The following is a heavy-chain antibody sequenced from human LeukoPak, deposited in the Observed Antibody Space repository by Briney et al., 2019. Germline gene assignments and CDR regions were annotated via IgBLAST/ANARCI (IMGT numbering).Heavy chain of an antibody. D-gene: IGHD2-15*01. V-gene: IGHV3-23*01. J-gene: IGHJ5*02. CDR3: AKLGIVVVVAATTWFDP. Sequence: PGGSLRLSCAASGFTFSSYAMSWVRQAPGKGLEWVSAISGSGGSTYYADSVKGRFTISRVNSKNTLYLQMNSLRAEDTAVYYCAKLGIVVVVAATTWFDPWGQGTLVTVSS. CDR2: ISGSGGST. CDR1: GFTFSSYA.